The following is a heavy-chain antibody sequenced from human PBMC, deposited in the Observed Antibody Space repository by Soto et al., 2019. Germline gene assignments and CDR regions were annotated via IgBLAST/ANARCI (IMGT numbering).Heavy chain of an antibody. CDR1: GFTFSSYG. CDR2: ISYDGSNK. D-gene: IGHD3-22*01. CDR3: AKSDYYDSSGYGY. J-gene: IGHJ4*02. Sequence: GGSLRLSCAASGFTFSSYGMHWVRQAPGKGLEWVAVISYDGSNKYYADSVKGRFTISRDNSKNTLYLQMNSLRAEDTAVYYCAKSDYYDSSGYGYWGQGTLVTVSS. V-gene: IGHV3-30*18.